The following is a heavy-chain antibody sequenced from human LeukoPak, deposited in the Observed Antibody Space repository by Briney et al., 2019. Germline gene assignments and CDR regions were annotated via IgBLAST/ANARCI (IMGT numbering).Heavy chain of an antibody. CDR1: GGSISSYY. Sequence: SETLSLTCTVSGGSISSYYWSWIRQPPGKGLEWIGEINHSGSTNYNPSLKSRVTISVDTSKGQFSLKLSSVTAADTAVYYCARRWFDPWGQGTLVTVSS. CDR3: ARRWFDP. V-gene: IGHV4-34*01. CDR2: INHSGST. J-gene: IGHJ5*02.